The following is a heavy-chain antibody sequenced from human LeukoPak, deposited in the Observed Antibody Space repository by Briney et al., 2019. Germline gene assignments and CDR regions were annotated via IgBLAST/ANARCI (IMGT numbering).Heavy chain of an antibody. Sequence: SETLSLTCTVSDGSISGDRYYWGWFRQPPGKGPEWIGNIHYSGRVYYSASLQSRATISVDTSKNQFPLKLNSLTAADTAVYYCARGTRITMIVVPYYFDYWGQGTLVTVSS. CDR1: DGSISGDRYY. D-gene: IGHD3-22*01. V-gene: IGHV4-39*06. CDR2: IHYSGRV. J-gene: IGHJ4*02. CDR3: ARGTRITMIVVPYYFDY.